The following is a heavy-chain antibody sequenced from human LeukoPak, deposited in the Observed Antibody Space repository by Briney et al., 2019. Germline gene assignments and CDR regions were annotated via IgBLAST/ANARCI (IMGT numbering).Heavy chain of an antibody. CDR2: IWYDGSNK. CDR1: GFTFSSYG. CDR3: ARDSGQQLVQGYFDY. V-gene: IGHV3-33*01. Sequence: QSGGSLRLSCAASGFTFSSYGMHWVRQAPGKGLEWVAVIWYDGSNKYYADSVKGRFTISRDNSKNTLYLQMNSLRAEDTAVYYCARDSGQQLVQGYFDYWGQGTLVTVSS. J-gene: IGHJ4*02. D-gene: IGHD6-13*01.